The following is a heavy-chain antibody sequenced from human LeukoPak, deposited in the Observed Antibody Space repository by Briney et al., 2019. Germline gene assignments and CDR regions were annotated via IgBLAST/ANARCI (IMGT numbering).Heavy chain of an antibody. J-gene: IGHJ4*02. CDR3: ARDQGYDYVWGSYRYLFDY. D-gene: IGHD3-16*02. CDR2: INPNSGGT. CDR1: GYTFTGYY. Sequence: ASVKVSCKASGYTFTGYYMHWVRQAPGRGLEWMGWINPNSGGTNYAQKFQGRVTMTRDTSISTAYMELSRLRSDDTAVYYCARDQGYDYVWGSYRYLFDYWGQGTLVTVSS. V-gene: IGHV1-2*02.